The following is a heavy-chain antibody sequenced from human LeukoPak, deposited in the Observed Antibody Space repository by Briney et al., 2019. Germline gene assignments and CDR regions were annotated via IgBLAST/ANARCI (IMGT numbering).Heavy chain of an antibody. D-gene: IGHD3-22*01. CDR3: ARDDRKSYYDSSGYYF. CDR1: GGTFDNYA. V-gene: IGHV1-69*05. J-gene: IGHJ4*02. Sequence: ASVKVSCKASGGTFDNYAISWVRQAPGQGLEWMGGIIPIFGTPNYAQRFQGRFTISMDESTTTAYMELSSLRSEDTAVYYCARDDRKSYYDSSGYYFWGQGTLVTVSS. CDR2: IIPIFGTP.